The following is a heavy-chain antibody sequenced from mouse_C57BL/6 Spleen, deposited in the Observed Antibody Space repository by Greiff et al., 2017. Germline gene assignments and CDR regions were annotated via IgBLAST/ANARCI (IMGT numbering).Heavy chain of an antibody. Sequence: EVKLVESGGGLVKPGGSMKLSCAASGFTFSDAWMSWVRQSPEKGLEWVAAIRHKANNPATYYAESGKGRFTISRDDSNRYVYLRMHSLRAEDSGIYCSTMLAYWVFAYWGLGTLVTVSA. J-gene: IGHJ3*01. D-gene: IGHD4-1*01. CDR2: IRHKANNPAT. CDR3: TMLAYWVFAY. CDR1: GFTFSDAW. V-gene: IGHV6-6*01.